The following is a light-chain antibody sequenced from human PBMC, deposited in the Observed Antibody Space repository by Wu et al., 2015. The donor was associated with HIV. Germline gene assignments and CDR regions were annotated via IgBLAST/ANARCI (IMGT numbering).Light chain of an antibody. CDR1: QSISTW. V-gene: IGKV1-5*03. CDR3: QQYNSYPYS. J-gene: IGKJ2*03. Sequence: DIQMTQSPSTLSASLGDRVTITCRASQSISTWLAWYQQKPGKAPKLLIYKASSLQSGVPPRFSGSGSGTEFTLTISSLQPGDFATYYCQQYNSYPYSFGQGTKLEIK. CDR2: KAS.